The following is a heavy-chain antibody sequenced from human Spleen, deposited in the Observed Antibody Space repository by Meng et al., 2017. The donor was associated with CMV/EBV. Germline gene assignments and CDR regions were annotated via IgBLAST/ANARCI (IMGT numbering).Heavy chain of an antibody. CDR3: ARVGDAGSRRWELPYRGAFDI. V-gene: IGHV3-66*02. D-gene: IGHD1-26*01. Sequence: GESLKISCAASGFTVSSNYMSWVRQAPGKGLEWVSVIYSGGSTYYADSVKGRFTISRDNSKNTLYLQMNSLRAEDTAVYYCARVGDAGSRRWELPYRGAFDIWGQGTMVTVSS. J-gene: IGHJ3*02. CDR1: GFTVSSNY. CDR2: IYSGGST.